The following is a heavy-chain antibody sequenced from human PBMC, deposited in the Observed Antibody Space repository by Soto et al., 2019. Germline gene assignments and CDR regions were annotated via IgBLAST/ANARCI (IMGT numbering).Heavy chain of an antibody. CDR3: AREYCSGGSCYSPDY. D-gene: IGHD2-15*01. J-gene: IGHJ4*02. CDR1: GYTFTTYG. V-gene: IGHV1-18*01. CDR2: INTYNYNT. Sequence: ASVKVSCKASGYTFTTYGISWVRQAPGQGLEWMGWINTYNYNTNYAQRPQGRVTMTTDTSTNTVYMELTSLRSDDTAVYYCAREYCSGGSCYSPDYSGQGTLVTVSS.